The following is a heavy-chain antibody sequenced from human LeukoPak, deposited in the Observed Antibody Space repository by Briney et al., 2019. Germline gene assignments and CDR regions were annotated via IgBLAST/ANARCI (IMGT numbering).Heavy chain of an antibody. CDR3: ASTAAMPRYYYSMDV. D-gene: IGHD2-2*01. V-gene: IGHV4-61*02. J-gene: IGHJ6*03. CDR1: GGSISSGSYY. CDR2: IYTGGST. Sequence: SETLSLTCTVSGGSISSGSYYWSWIRQPAGKGLEWIGRIYTGGSTNYNPSLKSRVTISVDTSKTQFSLKLTSVTAADTAVYYCASTAAMPRYYYSMDVWGKGTTVTVSS.